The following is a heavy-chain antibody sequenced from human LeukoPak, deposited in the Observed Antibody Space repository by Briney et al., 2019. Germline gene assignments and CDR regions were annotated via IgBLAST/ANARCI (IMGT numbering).Heavy chain of an antibody. Sequence: NPSEALTLTCTVSGGFINCYYWSWIRQPPGKGLEWIRYYYYSGTTNYNPSLKSRVTISVDTSKNQFSLKLSSVTAADTAVYYCARNPRSGYFPHYHYYGMDVGGQGTTVTVSS. CDR1: GGFINCYY. V-gene: IGHV4-59*01. J-gene: IGHJ6*02. D-gene: IGHD3-3*01. CDR2: YYYSGTT. CDR3: ARNPRSGYFPHYHYYGMDV.